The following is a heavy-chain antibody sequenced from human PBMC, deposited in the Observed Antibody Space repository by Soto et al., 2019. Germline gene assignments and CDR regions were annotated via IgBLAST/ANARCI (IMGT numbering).Heavy chain of an antibody. J-gene: IGHJ4*02. V-gene: IGHV3-74*01. Sequence: GGSLRLSCAASGFTFSSYWMHWVRQAPGKGLVWVSRINSDGSSTSYADSVKGRFTISRDNAKNTLYLQMNSLRAEDTAVYYCARTPLSYYYGSGSYYFDYWGQGTLVTVSS. D-gene: IGHD3-10*01. CDR3: ARTPLSYYYGSGSYYFDY. CDR1: GFTFSSYW. CDR2: INSDGSST.